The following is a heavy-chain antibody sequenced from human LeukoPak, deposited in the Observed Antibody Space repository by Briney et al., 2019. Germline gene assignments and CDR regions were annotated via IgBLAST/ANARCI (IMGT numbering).Heavy chain of an antibody. CDR3: AKALGGSGSYRNWFDP. CDR2: ISSGSNTI. V-gene: IGHV3-48*01. J-gene: IGHJ5*02. Sequence: GGSLRLSCAASRFTFSTYSMNWVRQAPGKGLEWVSYISSGSNTIYYADSVKGRFTISRDNAKNSLYLQMNSLRAEDTAIYYCAKALGGSGSYRNWFDPWGQGTLVTVSS. D-gene: IGHD1-26*01. CDR1: RFTFSTYS.